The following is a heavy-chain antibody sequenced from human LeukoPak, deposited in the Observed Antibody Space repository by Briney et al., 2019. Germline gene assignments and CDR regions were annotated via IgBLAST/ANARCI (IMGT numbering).Heavy chain of an antibody. CDR1: GFTFDDYG. CDR2: IKSETDGGTT. J-gene: IGHJ3*02. D-gene: IGHD3-22*01. V-gene: IGHV3-15*01. Sequence: PGGSLRLSCAASGFTFDDYGMSWVRQAPGKGLEWVGRIKSETDGGTTDYAAPVKGRFTISRDDSKNTLYLQMNSLKTEDTAVYYCITDSYLYYYDSSALSRDAFDIWGQGTMVTVSS. CDR3: ITDSYLYYYDSSALSRDAFDI.